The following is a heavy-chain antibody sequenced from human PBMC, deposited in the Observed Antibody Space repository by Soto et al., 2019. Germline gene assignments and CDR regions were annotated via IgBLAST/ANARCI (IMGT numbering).Heavy chain of an antibody. CDR2: ISAYNGNT. Sequence: CKASGYTFTSYGISWVRQAPGQGLEWMGWISAYNGNTNYAQKLQGRVTMTTDTSTSTAYMELRSLRSDDTAVYYCARAPSVTPSQGFDYWGQGTLVTVSS. V-gene: IGHV1-18*01. D-gene: IGHD4-17*01. CDR1: GYTFTSYG. J-gene: IGHJ4*02. CDR3: ARAPSVTPSQGFDY.